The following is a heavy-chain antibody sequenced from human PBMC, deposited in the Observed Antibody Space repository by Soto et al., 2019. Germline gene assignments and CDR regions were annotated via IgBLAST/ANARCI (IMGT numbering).Heavy chain of an antibody. CDR3: ARNPSGSSFDS. V-gene: IGHV1-18*04. CDR1: GYTFLSYG. D-gene: IGHD1-26*01. J-gene: IGHJ4*02. Sequence: EASVKVSCKASGYTFLSYGISWVRQAPGQGLEWMGWISAYSGKTDYAQRLQDRVTLTRDTSTNTAYMELRSLRSDDTAVYYCARNPSGSSFDSWGQGTLVTVSS. CDR2: ISAYSGKT.